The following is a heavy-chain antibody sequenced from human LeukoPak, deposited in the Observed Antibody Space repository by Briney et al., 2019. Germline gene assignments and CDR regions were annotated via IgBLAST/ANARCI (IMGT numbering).Heavy chain of an antibody. CDR3: ARASTTVPNLLDH. J-gene: IGHJ4*02. Sequence: GGSLRLLCAASGFTFSSSWMHWVRQAPGKGLVWVARIKGDGSSTIYADSVKGRFTISRDNSKNTLYLQTSSLRAEDTAVYYCARASTTVPNLLDHWGRGTLVTVSS. V-gene: IGHV3-74*01. D-gene: IGHD4-17*01. CDR2: IKGDGSST. CDR1: GFTFSSSW.